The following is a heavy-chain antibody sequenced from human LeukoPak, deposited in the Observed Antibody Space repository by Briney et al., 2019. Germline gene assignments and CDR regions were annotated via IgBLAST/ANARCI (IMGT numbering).Heavy chain of an antibody. CDR2: IYYSGST. J-gene: IGHJ4*02. V-gene: IGHV4-59*01. D-gene: IGHD6-13*01. CDR1: GGSISSYY. CDR3: ARAETYSSSWYFY. Sequence: SETLSLTCTVSGGSISSYYWSWIQQPPGKGLEWIGYIYYSGSTNYNPSLKSRVTISVDTSKNQFSLKLSSVTAADTAVYYCARAETYSSSWYFYWGQGTLVTVSS.